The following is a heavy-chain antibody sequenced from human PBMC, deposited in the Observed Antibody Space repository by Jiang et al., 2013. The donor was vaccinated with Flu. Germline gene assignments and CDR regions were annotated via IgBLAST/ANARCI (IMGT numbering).Heavy chain of an antibody. CDR3: ARVFDYYYGMDV. CDR2: INAGNGNT. CDR1: GYTFTSYA. D-gene: IGHD2-21*01. Sequence: GAEVKKPGASVKVSCKASGYTFTSYAMHWVRQAPGQRLEWMGWINAGNGNTKYSQKFQGRVTITRDTSASTAYMELSSLRSEDTAVYYCARVFDYYYGMDVWGQGTTVTVSS. V-gene: IGHV1-3*01. J-gene: IGHJ6*02.